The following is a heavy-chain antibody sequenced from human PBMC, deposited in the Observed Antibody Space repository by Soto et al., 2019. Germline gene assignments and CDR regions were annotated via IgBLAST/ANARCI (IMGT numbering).Heavy chain of an antibody. CDR3: ARRVLGLAAAGTGFDY. V-gene: IGHV1-18*01. CDR2: ISAYNGNT. CDR1: GYTFTSYG. Sequence: QVQLVQSGAEVKKPGASVKVSCKASGYTFTSYGISWVRQAPGQGLEWLGWISAYNGNTNYAQKLQGRVTMTTDTSTSTAYMELRCLRSDDTAVYYCARRVLGLAAAGTGFDYWGQGTLVTVSS. J-gene: IGHJ4*02. D-gene: IGHD6-13*01.